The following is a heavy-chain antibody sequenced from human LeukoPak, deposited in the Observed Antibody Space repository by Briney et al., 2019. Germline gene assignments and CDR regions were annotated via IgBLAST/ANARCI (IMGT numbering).Heavy chain of an antibody. CDR2: IKHDGSEK. D-gene: IGHD3-10*02. J-gene: IGHJ6*04. Sequence: GGSLRLSCAASRFTFSSYWMSWVRQAPGKGLQWVANIKHDGSEKYYVDSLTGRFTISRDNAKNSLYLQMNSLRAEDTAVYYCAELGITMIGGVWGKGTTVTISS. CDR1: RFTFSSYW. V-gene: IGHV3-7*01. CDR3: AELGITMIGGV.